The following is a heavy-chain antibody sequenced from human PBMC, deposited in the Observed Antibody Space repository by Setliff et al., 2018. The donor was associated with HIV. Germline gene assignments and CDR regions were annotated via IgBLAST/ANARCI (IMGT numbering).Heavy chain of an antibody. Sequence: PGGSLRLSCAASGFIYNNYHMNWVRQAPGKGLEWVSSISSSTNYIYDADSVKGRFTISRDNAKNLVYLQMNSLRAEDTAVYYCARDLPLPVEMSASADYWGQGTLVTVS. V-gene: IGHV3-21*01. J-gene: IGHJ4*02. CDR1: GFIYNNYH. CDR3: ARDLPLPVEMSASADY. CDR2: ISSSTNYI.